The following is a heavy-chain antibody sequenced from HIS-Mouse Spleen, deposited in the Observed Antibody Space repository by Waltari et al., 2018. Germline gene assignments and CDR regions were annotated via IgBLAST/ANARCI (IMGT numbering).Heavy chain of an antibody. Sequence: QLQLQESGPGLVKPSETLSLTCTVSGGSISSSSYYWGWIRQPPGKGLEWIGSIYYSWSTYYNPSLKSRVTISVDTSKNQFSLKLSSVTAADTAVYYCARVGATTAFDIWGQGTMVTVSS. D-gene: IGHD1-26*01. J-gene: IGHJ3*02. V-gene: IGHV4-39*07. CDR2: IYYSWST. CDR1: GGSISSSSYY. CDR3: ARVGATTAFDI.